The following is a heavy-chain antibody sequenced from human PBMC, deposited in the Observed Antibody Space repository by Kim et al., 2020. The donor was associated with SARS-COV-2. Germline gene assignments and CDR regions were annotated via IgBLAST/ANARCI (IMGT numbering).Heavy chain of an antibody. CDR2: IYSSGST. J-gene: IGHJ6*02. CDR3: ARGRQLWSPYYAMDV. Sequence: SETLSLTCTVSGGSISSGSYYWSWIRQPAGKGLEWIGRIYSSGSTNYNPSLKSRVTISGDTSKNQFSLRLSSVTAADTAVYYCARGRQLWSPYYAMDVWGQGTTCTVSS. D-gene: IGHD5-18*01. V-gene: IGHV4-61*02. CDR1: GGSISSGSYY.